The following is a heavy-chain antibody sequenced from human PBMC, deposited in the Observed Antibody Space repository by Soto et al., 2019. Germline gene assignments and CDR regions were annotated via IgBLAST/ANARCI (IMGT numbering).Heavy chain of an antibody. CDR1: GGSISGSSYY. CDR2: VHYTGST. V-gene: IGHV4-39*01. D-gene: IGHD4-17*01. J-gene: IGHJ4*02. CDR3: ASFSGATYGDYGGGINY. Sequence: PSETLSLTCTVSGGSISGSSYYWGWIRQPPGKGLECIGSVHYTGSTDYNPSLKSRVTISVDTSKNQFSLKLTSVTAEDTAVYFCASFSGATYGDYGGGINYWGQGTLVTVSS.